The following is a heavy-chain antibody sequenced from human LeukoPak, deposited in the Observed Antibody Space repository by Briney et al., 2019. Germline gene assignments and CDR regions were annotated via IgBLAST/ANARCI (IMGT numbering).Heavy chain of an antibody. CDR2: INHGGGT. D-gene: IGHD3-16*01. CDR3: AKPHYGYVARLDY. V-gene: IGHV4-34*01. CDR1: GGSFSGYH. Sequence: PSETLSLTCAVNGGSFSGYHWSWIRQSPGKGLEWIGEINHGGGTNYNPSLKSRVTISVDTSKNQFSLRLTSVTAADTGVYYCAKPHYGYVARLDYWGQGTLVTVSS. J-gene: IGHJ4*02.